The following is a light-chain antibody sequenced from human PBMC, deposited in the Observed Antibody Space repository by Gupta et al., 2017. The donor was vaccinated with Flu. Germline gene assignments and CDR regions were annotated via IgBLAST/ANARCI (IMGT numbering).Light chain of an antibody. Sequence: QSALTQPASVSGSPGQPITISCTGTSSDIGGYNYVSWYQQYPGKVPKLLIYEVSYRPSGISDRFSGSKSGNTASLTISGLQTDDEADYYCSSYTGSVTVFGGGTKLTVL. J-gene: IGLJ3*02. CDR3: SSYTGSVTV. CDR1: SSDIGGYNY. V-gene: IGLV2-14*01. CDR2: EVS.